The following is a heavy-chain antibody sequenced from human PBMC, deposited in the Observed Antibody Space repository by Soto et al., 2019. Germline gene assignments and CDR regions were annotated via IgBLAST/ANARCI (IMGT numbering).Heavy chain of an antibody. CDR1: YGSIVNSNG. CDR2: IYYSGST. CDR3: ARHDGHSGSVIGY. D-gene: IGHD1-26*01. Sequence: SELHCLTNTVAYGSIVNSNGRRIIRKPPGKGLEWIGSIYYSGSTYYNPSLKSRVTISVDTSKNQFSLKLSSVTAADTAVYYCARHDGHSGSVIGYWGQGTLVTVSS. J-gene: IGHJ4*02. V-gene: IGHV4-39*01.